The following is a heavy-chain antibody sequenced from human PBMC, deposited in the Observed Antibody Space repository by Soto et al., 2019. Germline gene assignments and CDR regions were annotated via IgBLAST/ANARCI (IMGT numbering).Heavy chain of an antibody. CDR1: GFTFSSYA. J-gene: IGHJ5*02. CDR3: AKDQRTMVRGVIRKDWFDP. D-gene: IGHD3-10*01. CDR2: ISGSGGST. V-gene: IGHV3-23*01. Sequence: PGGSLRLSCAASGFTFSSYAMSWVRQAPGKGLEWVSAISGSGGSTYYADSVKDRFTISRDNSKNTLYLQMNSLRAEDTAVYYSAKDQRTMVRGVIRKDWFDPWGQGTLVTVSS.